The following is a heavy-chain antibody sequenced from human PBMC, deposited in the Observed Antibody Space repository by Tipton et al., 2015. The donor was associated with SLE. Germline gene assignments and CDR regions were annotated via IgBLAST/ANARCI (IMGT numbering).Heavy chain of an antibody. CDR1: GGSVSSCCYY. CDR2: IYYNGST. CDR3: ARGNTIFGVGY. Sequence: LRLSCTVSGGSVSSCCYYWSWIRQPPGKGLEWIGYIYYNGSTYYNPSLKSRVTISVGTSKNQFSLKLSSVTAADTAVYYCARGNTIFGVGYWGQGTLVTVSS. J-gene: IGHJ4*02. V-gene: IGHV4-31*03. D-gene: IGHD3-3*01.